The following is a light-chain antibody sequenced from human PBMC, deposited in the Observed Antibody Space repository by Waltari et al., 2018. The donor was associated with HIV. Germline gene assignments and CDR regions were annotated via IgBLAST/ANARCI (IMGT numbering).Light chain of an antibody. J-gene: IGLJ2*01. CDR1: SSNIGAGYA. V-gene: IGLV1-40*01. CDR3: QSYDSSLSGSV. CDR2: GNS. Sequence: QSVLTQPPSVSGAPGQRVTISCTGRSSNIGAGYAVHWYQQLPGTAHKLPIYGNSNRPSGVPDRFSGSKSGTSASLAITGLQAEDEADYYCQSYDSSLSGSVFGGGTKLTVL.